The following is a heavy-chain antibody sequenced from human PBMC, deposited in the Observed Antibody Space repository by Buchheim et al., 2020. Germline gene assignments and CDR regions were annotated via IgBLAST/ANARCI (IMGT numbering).Heavy chain of an antibody. CDR1: GGTFSSYA. Sequence: QVQLVQSGAEVKKPGSSVKVSCKASGGTFSSYAISWVRQAPGQGLEWMGGIIPIFGTANYAQKFQSRVTTTADKSTSTAYMELSSLRSEDTAVYYCASNSKYYYDSSGYYGFCDYWGQGTL. V-gene: IGHV1-69*06. J-gene: IGHJ4*02. CDR3: ASNSKYYYDSSGYYGFCDY. D-gene: IGHD3-22*01. CDR2: IIPIFGTA.